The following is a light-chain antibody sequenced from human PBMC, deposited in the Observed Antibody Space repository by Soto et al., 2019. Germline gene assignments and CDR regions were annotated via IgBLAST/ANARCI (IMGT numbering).Light chain of an antibody. J-gene: IGLJ1*01. CDR2: ASS. V-gene: IGLV2-14*01. CDR3: SSYTSGSTLYV. CDR1: SCDVGSYNY. Sequence: SALTQPGSVSGSPRQSITISCNGTSCDVGSYNYVSWYQQHPGKAPRLMIYASSNRPSGVSHRFSGSRSGNTASLTISGLQAEDEADYFCSSYTSGSTLYVFGSGTKVTVL.